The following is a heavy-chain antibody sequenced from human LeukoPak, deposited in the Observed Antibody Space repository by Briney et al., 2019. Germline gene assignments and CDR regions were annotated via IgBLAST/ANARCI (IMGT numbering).Heavy chain of an antibody. V-gene: IGHV4-39*07. CDR2: ILYSGST. D-gene: IGHD3-16*02. J-gene: IGHJ6*03. Sequence: SETLSLTCTVSDGSISSSSYYWGWIRQPPGKGLEWIGSILYSGSTYYNPSLKSRVSISIDTSKNQFSLKLSSVTAADTAVYYCARLGGYQVGHYYYYMDVWGKGTTVTVSS. CDR1: DGSISSSSYY. CDR3: ARLGGYQVGHYYYYMDV.